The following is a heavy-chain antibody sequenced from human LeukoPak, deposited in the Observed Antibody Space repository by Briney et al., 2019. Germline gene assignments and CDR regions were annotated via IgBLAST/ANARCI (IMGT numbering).Heavy chain of an antibody. V-gene: IGHV4-38-2*02. CDR1: GYSISSDSY. CDR2: IHHSGST. CDR3: ARAPHFFDTSGSRYYFHY. D-gene: IGHD3-22*01. Sequence: PSETLSLTCTVSGYSISSDSYWGWIRQPPGKGLEWIGSIHHSGSTYYNPSLKSRVTISVDTSKNQLSLKLSSVTAADTAVYFCARAPHFFDTSGSRYYFHYWGQGALVTVSS. J-gene: IGHJ4*02.